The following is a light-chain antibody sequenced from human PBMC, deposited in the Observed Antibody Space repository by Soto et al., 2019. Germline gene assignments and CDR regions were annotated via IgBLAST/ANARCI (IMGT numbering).Light chain of an antibody. Sequence: EIVLTQSPGTLSLSPGERATLSCRASQSVSSSYLAWYQQKSGQAPRLLIYDASTRATGISDRFSGSGSGTDFTLTISGLEPEDCAVYFCQQYGNSFGVTFGGGTKVEIK. CDR2: DAS. CDR3: QQYGNSFGVT. CDR1: QSVSSSY. V-gene: IGKV3-20*01. J-gene: IGKJ4*01.